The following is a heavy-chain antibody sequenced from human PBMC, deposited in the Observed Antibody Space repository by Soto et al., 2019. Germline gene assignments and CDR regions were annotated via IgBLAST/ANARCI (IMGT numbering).Heavy chain of an antibody. CDR3: AKGTHPIRIWSGSHFDY. CDR1: GFTFSNYA. Sequence: GGSLRLSCAGSGFTFSNYALSWVRQAPGKGLEWVSGISASAGSAYYADSVKGRFIVSRDNSKNTLYLQMNSLRAEDTAVYYCAKGTHPIRIWSGSHFDYWGQRTLVTFSS. CDR2: ISASAGSA. V-gene: IGHV3-23*01. J-gene: IGHJ4*02. D-gene: IGHD3-3*01.